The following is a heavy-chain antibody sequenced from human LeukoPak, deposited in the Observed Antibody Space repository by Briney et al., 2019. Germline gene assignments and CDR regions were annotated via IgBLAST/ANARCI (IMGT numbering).Heavy chain of an antibody. CDR2: IDPNSGGT. CDR3: ARPTVTAGWYFDL. D-gene: IGHD4-17*01. J-gene: IGHJ2*01. V-gene: IGHV1-2*02. Sequence: ASVKVSCKAPGNSFTHYYLHWVRQAPGQGREWVGWIDPNSGGTTYAQKFQGRVTMTRDTSISTAYMELSSLKSDDTAIYYCARPTVTAGWYFDLWGRGTLVTVSS. CDR1: GNSFTHYY.